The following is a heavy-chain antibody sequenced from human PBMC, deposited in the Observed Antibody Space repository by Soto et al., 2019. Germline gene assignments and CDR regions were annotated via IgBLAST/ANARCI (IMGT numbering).Heavy chain of an antibody. CDR2: MYNTGST. J-gene: IGHJ6*04. V-gene: IGHV4-59*01. D-gene: IGHD2-21*01. CDR1: GGSISGYY. Sequence: SETLSLTCTVSGGSISGYYWSWIRQPPGKGLEWIGYMYNTGSTVYNPSFKSRVTISVDTSKNQFSLKLNSVTAADTAVYYCARDRCGYCGTERDPLYVWGKGTTVPVSS. CDR3: ARDRCGYCGTERDPLYV.